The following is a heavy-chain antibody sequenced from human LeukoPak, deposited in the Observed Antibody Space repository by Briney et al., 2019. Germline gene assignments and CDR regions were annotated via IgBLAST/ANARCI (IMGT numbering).Heavy chain of an antibody. V-gene: IGHV3-7*05. J-gene: IGHJ4*02. CDR2: IKQDGGEK. CDR1: GFTFSSYW. D-gene: IGHD3-22*01. CDR3: AGYLDSSFYYFPRNDF. Sequence: PGVSLRLSCATSGFTFSSYWMTWVRQAPGKGLEWVAAIKQDGGEKYYLESVKGRFTVSRDNAENSLFLQMNSLRAEDGAVYYCAGYLDSSFYYFPRNDFWGRGTLVSVAS.